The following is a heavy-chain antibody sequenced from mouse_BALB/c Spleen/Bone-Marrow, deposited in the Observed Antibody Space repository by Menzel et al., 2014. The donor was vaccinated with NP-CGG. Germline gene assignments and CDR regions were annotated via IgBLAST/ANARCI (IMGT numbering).Heavy chain of an antibody. D-gene: IGHD2-14*01. V-gene: IGHV1-12*01. CDR1: GYIFTSYN. CDR2: IYPGNGDT. CDR3: AIPDYYRYAWFAY. Sequence: QVQLQQSGAELVKPGASVKMSCKTSGYIFTSYNMHWVKQTPGQGLEWIGAIYPGNGDTSYNQKFKDKATLTADKSSSTAYIQLSSLTSEDSAVYYCAIPDYYRYAWFAYWGQGTLVTVSA. J-gene: IGHJ3*01.